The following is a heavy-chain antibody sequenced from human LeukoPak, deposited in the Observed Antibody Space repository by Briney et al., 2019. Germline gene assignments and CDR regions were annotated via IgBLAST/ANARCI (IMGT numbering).Heavy chain of an antibody. J-gene: IGHJ6*03. V-gene: IGHV4-59*01. D-gene: IGHD3-16*01. CDR2: IYYSVST. Sequence: SETLSLTCTVSGGSISSYYWSWIRQPPGKGLEWIGYIYYSVSTNYNPSLKSRVTISVHTSKNQFSLKLRSVTAADTAVYYCARETSQKGAHYMDVWGKGTTVTISS. CDR1: GGSISSYY. CDR3: ARETSQKGAHYMDV.